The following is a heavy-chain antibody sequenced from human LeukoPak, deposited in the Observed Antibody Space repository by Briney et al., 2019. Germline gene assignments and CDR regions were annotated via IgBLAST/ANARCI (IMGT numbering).Heavy chain of an antibody. CDR3: ARVGYYDILTGSLGGFDP. CDR1: GGSISSYY. D-gene: IGHD3-9*01. V-gene: IGHV4-59*01. J-gene: IGHJ5*02. CDR2: IYYSGST. Sequence: SETLSLTCTVSGGSISSYYWSWIRQPPGKGLEWIGYIYYSGSTNYNPSLKSRVTISVDTSKNQFSLKLSSVTAADTAVYYCARVGYYDILTGSLGGFDPWGQGTLVTVSS.